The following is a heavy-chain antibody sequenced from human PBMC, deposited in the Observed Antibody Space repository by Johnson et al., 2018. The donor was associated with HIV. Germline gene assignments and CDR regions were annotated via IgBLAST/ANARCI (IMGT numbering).Heavy chain of an antibody. CDR2: ISTNGGST. D-gene: IGHD1-14*01. J-gene: IGHJ3*02. CDR1: GFTFDDYG. CDR3: TTGAFHAYDM. V-gene: IGHV3-64*01. Sequence: VQLVESGGGVVRPGGSLRLSCAASGFTFDDYGMSWVRQAPGKGLENVSSISTNGGSTHYANSVKGRFTISRDNSKNTLYLQMGSLRTEDMAMYYCTTGAFHAYDMWGQGTMVTVSS.